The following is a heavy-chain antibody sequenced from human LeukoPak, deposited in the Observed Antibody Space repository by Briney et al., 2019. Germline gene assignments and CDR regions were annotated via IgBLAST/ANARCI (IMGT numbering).Heavy chain of an antibody. CDR3: ARVGYYDSSGYH. J-gene: IGHJ4*02. V-gene: IGHV4-34*01. CDR2: INHSGST. D-gene: IGHD3-22*01. Sequence: PSETLSLTCTVSGGSISSYYWSWIRQPPGKGLEWIGEINHSGSTNYNPSLKSRVTISVDTSKNQFSLKLSSVTAADTAVYYCARVGYYDSSGYHWSQGTLVTVSS. CDR1: GGSISSYY.